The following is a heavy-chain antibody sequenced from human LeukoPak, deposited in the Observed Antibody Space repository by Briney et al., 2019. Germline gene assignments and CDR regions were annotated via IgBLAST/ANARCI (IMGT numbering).Heavy chain of an antibody. D-gene: IGHD2-2*01. J-gene: IGHJ5*02. CDR1: GFTFSSYA. V-gene: IGHV3-23*01. Sequence: GGSLRLSCAASGFTFSSYAMSWVRQAPGKGLAWVSAISGSGGSTYYADSVKGRFTISRDNAKNSLYLQMNSLRAEDTAVYYCARDENIVVVPAAKWRFDPWGQGTLATVSS. CDR3: ARDENIVVVPAAKWRFDP. CDR2: ISGSGGST.